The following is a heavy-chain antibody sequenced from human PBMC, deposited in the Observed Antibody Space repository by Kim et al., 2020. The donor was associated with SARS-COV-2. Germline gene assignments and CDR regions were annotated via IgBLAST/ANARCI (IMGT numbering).Heavy chain of an antibody. CDR3: AGSHYYGSVSFYHFHY. Sequence: GGSLRLSCAASGFTFNTYTMHWVRQAPGRGLEWVAAISFDGNNDFYAGAVKGRFTISRDTSKNTLYVQMDSLRPEDTAVYYCAGSHYYGSVSFYHFHYWGQVSLVTVSS. D-gene: IGHD3-10*01. V-gene: IGHV3-30-3*01. CDR2: ISFDGNND. CDR1: GFTFNTYT. J-gene: IGHJ4*02.